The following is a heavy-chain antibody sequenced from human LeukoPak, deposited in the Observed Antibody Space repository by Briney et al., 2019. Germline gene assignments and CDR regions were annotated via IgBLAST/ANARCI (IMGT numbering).Heavy chain of an antibody. V-gene: IGHV3-30-3*01. CDR1: GFTFSSYA. CDR3: ARDEEDIVVVTAVDY. CDR2: ISYDGSNK. Sequence: GGSLRLSCAASGFTFSSYAMHWVRQAPGKGLEWVAVISYDGSNKYYADSVKGRFTISRDNSKNTLYLQMNSLRAEDTAVYCCARDEEDIVVVTAVDYWGQGTLVTVSS. D-gene: IGHD2-21*02. J-gene: IGHJ4*02.